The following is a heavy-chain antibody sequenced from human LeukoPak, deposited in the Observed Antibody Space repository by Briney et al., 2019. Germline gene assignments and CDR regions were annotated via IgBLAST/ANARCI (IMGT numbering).Heavy chain of an antibody. D-gene: IGHD5-18*01. CDR3: TRGIGYTYGWSD. CDR1: GFTFTDYA. V-gene: IGHV3-49*04. Sequence: GGALRLSCVPSGFTFTDYAMSWVRQAPGKGREGVGLIIRIPIGPTTHYAASVKGTFPISRDNSKSIAYLQMNSLESEDTAMYYCTRGIGYTYGWSDWGQGTLVTVSS. J-gene: IGHJ4*02. CDR2: IIRIPIGPTT.